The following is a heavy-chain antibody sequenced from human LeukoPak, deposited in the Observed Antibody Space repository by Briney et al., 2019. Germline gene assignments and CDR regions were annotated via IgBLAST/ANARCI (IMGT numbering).Heavy chain of an antibody. J-gene: IGHJ4*02. Sequence: PGGSLRLSCVVSGLTFSNYHMSWVRQAPGKGLEWVSYIGISSSPINYAHSVKGRFTISRDDAKNSLYLQMNSLRAEDTAVYYCASMTTYCGGDCYFFDYWGQGTLVTVSS. V-gene: IGHV3-48*04. CDR2: IGISSSPI. CDR3: ASMTTYCGGDCYFFDY. D-gene: IGHD2-21*02. CDR1: GLTFSNYH.